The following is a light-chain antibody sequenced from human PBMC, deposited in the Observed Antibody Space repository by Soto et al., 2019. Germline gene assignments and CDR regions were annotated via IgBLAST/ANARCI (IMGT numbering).Light chain of an antibody. J-gene: IGKJ5*01. CDR3: QQYGSSPSIT. CDR2: DAS. Sequence: EIVLTQSLGTLSLSPGERATPSCRASQSVSRYLAWYQQKPGQAPRLLIYDASNRATGIPARFSGSGSGTDFTLTISRLEPEDFAVYYCQQYGSSPSITFGQGTRLEI. V-gene: IGKV3-20*01. CDR1: QSVSRY.